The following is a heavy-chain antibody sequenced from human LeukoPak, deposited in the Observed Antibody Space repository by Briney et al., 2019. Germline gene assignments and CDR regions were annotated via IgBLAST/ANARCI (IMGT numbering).Heavy chain of an antibody. V-gene: IGHV1-18*01. Sequence: GASVKVSCKASGYTFTSYGISWVRQAPGQGLEWMGWISAYNGNTNYAQKLQGRVTMTTDTSTSTAYMGLRSLRSDATAVYYCARDRVDTAMAYFDNWGQGTLVTVSS. CDR2: ISAYNGNT. CDR3: ARDRVDTAMAYFDN. D-gene: IGHD5-18*01. CDR1: GYTFTSYG. J-gene: IGHJ4*02.